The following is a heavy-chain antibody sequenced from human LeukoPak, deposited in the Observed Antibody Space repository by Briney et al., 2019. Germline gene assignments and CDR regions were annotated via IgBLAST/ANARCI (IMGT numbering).Heavy chain of an antibody. Sequence: SETLSLTCTVSGGSISGSSYYWGWIRQPPGKGLEWIGSIYYSGSTYYNPSLKSRVTISVDTSKNQFSLKLSSVTAADTAVYYCARDSRVHYYDSSAGYFDLWGRGTLVTVSS. D-gene: IGHD3-22*01. V-gene: IGHV4-39*07. CDR1: GGSISGSSYY. CDR2: IYYSGST. J-gene: IGHJ2*01. CDR3: ARDSRVHYYDSSAGYFDL.